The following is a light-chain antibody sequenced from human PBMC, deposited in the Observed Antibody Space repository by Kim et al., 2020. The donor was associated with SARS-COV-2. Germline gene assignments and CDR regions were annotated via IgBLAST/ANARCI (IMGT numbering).Light chain of an antibody. V-gene: IGLV1-47*01. J-gene: IGLJ1*01. CDR1: SSNIGSNY. CDR2: RNN. CDR3: AAWDDSLSGV. Sequence: SELTQPPSASGTPGQRVTISCSGSSSNIGSNYVYWYQQLPGTAPKLLIYRNNQRPSGVPDRFSGSKSGTSASLAISGLRSEDEADYYCAAWDDSLSGVF.